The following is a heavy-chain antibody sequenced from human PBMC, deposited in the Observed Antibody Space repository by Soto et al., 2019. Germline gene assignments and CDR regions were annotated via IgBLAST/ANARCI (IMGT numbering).Heavy chain of an antibody. J-gene: IGHJ4*02. CDR2: IKQDGSEK. CDR1: GFTFSSSW. D-gene: IGHD3-10*01. V-gene: IGHV3-7*01. CDR3: ARPSRFITDDY. Sequence: EVQLVESGGGLVQPGGSLRLSCEAFGFTFSSSWMSWVRQAPGKGLEWVANIKQDGSEKYYVDSVKGRFTISRDNAKNSLYLQMNSLRAEDTALYYCARPSRFITDDYWGQGTLVTVSS.